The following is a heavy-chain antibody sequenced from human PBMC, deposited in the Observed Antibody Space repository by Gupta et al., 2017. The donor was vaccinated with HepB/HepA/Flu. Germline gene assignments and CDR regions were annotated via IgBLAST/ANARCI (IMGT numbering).Heavy chain of an antibody. D-gene: IGHD5-24*01. Sequence: QVQLQQWGAGLLKPSETLSLTCAVYGGSFSGYYWSWIRQPPGKGLEWIGEINHSGSTNYNPPLKSRVTISVDTSKNQFPLKMRSVTAADTAVYDCARGGRWLLYAFDSWGQGTMVTVSS. V-gene: IGHV4-34*01. CDR1: GGSFSGYY. CDR2: INHSGST. J-gene: IGHJ3*02. CDR3: ARGGRWLLYAFDS.